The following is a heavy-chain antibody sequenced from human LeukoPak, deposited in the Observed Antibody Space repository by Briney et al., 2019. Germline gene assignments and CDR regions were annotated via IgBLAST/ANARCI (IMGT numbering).Heavy chain of an antibody. J-gene: IGHJ4*02. Sequence: GGSLRLSCAASGFTFSNYWMHWGRQAPGKGLVWVSRIKSNGSGSTYADSVKGRFTISRDNAKNTLYLQMNSLRAEDTAVYYCVRVPSNIRGNDYWGQGTPVTVSS. V-gene: IGHV3-74*03. CDR3: VRVPSNIRGNDY. CDR2: IKSNGSGS. D-gene: IGHD2/OR15-2a*01. CDR1: GFTFSNYW.